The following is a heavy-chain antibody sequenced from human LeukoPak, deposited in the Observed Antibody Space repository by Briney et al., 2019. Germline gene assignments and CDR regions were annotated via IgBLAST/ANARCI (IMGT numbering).Heavy chain of an antibody. CDR2: ISSSSSYI. V-gene: IGHV3-21*01. Sequence: GGSLRLSCAASGFTFSSYSINWVRQAPGKGLEWVSSISSSSSYIYYADSMKGRFTISRDNAKNSLYLQMNSLRAEDTAVYYCARGSPGSYYYGMDVWGQGTTVTVSS. CDR1: GFTFSSYS. CDR3: ARGSPGSYYYGMDV. D-gene: IGHD2-15*01. J-gene: IGHJ6*02.